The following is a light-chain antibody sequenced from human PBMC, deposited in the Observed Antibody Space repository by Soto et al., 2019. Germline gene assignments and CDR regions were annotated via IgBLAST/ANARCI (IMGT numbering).Light chain of an antibody. V-gene: IGLV2-11*01. Sequence: QSVLTQPASVSGSPGQSITISCTGTTSDVGRYNYVSWYQQYPGKAPKVMIYAVTKRPSGVPDRISGSKSGNTASLTISGLQAEDEADYYCCSYAGSYTYYVFGTGSKVTVL. J-gene: IGLJ1*01. CDR1: TSDVGRYNY. CDR2: AVT. CDR3: CSYAGSYTYYV.